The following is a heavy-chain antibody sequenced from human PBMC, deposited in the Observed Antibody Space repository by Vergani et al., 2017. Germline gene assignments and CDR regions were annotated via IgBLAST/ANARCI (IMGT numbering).Heavy chain of an antibody. V-gene: IGHV1-18*01. J-gene: IGHJ6*03. Sequence: QVQLVQSGAEVKKPGASVKVSCKASGYTFTSYGISWVRQAPGQGLEWMGWISAYNGNTNYAQELQGRVTMTTDTSTSTGYMELRSLRSDDTAVYYCARVNGYDELYYYYYYMDVWGKGTTVTVSS. D-gene: IGHD5-12*01. CDR3: ARVNGYDELYYYYYYMDV. CDR2: ISAYNGNT. CDR1: GYTFTSYG.